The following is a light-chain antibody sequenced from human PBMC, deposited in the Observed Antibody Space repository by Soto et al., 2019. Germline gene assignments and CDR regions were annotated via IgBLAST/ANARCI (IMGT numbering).Light chain of an antibody. CDR2: GAS. Sequence: EIVMTQSPATLSVSPGQRASLSCRASQSVSTTVAWYQQKPGQAPRLLIYGASTRATGIPARFSGSGSGTEFTLTISSLQSEDFAVYYCQQYNNWPPITFGQGTRLEIK. CDR1: QSVSTT. J-gene: IGKJ5*01. V-gene: IGKV3D-15*01. CDR3: QQYNNWPPIT.